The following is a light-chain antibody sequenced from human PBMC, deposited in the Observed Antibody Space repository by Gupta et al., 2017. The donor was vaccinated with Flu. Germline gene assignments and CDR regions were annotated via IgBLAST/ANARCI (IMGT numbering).Light chain of an antibody. J-gene: IGKJ2*03. Sequence: DIQMTQSPSSLSASVGDRVTITCRASQSIRNYLNWYQQKPGKAPNLLIHGASSLQFGVPSRFSGSGSGTDFTLTISRLQPEDFATYYCQQSDSTPNSFGQGTKLEIK. CDR2: GAS. V-gene: IGKV1-39*01. CDR3: QQSDSTPNS. CDR1: QSIRNY.